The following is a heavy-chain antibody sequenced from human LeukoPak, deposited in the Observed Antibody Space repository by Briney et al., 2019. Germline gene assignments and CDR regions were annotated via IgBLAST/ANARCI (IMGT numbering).Heavy chain of an antibody. CDR2: ISYDGSNK. CDR3: ARDIVVVVAATPFSNWFDP. Sequence: GGSLRLSCAASGFTFSSYAMHWVRQAPGKGLEWVAVISYDGSNKYYADSVKGRFTISRDNSKNTLYLQMNSLRAEDTAAYYCARDIVVVVAATPFSNWFDPWGQGTLVTVSS. J-gene: IGHJ5*02. CDR1: GFTFSSYA. V-gene: IGHV3-30-3*01. D-gene: IGHD2-15*01.